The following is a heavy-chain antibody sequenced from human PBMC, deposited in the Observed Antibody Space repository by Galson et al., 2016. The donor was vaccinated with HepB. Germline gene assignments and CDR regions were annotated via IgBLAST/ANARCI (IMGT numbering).Heavy chain of an antibody. Sequence: SLRLSCAASGFTFRNHAMSWVRQAPGKGLEWVSGITSSGGSTYYADSVKGRFTISRDNSKNTLYLQMNSLRAEDTAVYYCAKDISTVTTGRAFDIWGQGTMVTVSS. D-gene: IGHD4-11*01. V-gene: IGHV3-23*01. CDR1: GFTFRNHA. CDR3: AKDISTVTTGRAFDI. J-gene: IGHJ3*02. CDR2: ITSSGGST.